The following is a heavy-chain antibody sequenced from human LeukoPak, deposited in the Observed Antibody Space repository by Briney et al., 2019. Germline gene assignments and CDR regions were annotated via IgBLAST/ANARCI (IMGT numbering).Heavy chain of an antibody. Sequence: PSETLSLTCTVSGYSISSGYYWGWIRQPPGKGLEWIGNIYPTGSTYYNPSLKSRVTISVDTSKNQFSLKLSSVTAADTAVYYCARGLVDWGQGTLVTVSS. CDR3: ARGLVD. J-gene: IGHJ4*02. CDR2: IYPTGST. V-gene: IGHV4-38-2*02. D-gene: IGHD1-26*01. CDR1: GYSISSGYY.